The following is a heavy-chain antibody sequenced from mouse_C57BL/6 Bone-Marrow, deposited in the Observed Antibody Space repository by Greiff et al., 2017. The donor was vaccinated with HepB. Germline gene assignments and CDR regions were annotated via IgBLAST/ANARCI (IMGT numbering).Heavy chain of an antibody. V-gene: IGHV1-55*01. CDR3: ARSRRDYYGSSYSDY. D-gene: IGHD1-1*01. Sequence: QVQLKQPGAELVKPGASVKMSCKASGYTFTSYWITWVKQRPGQGLEWIGDIYPGSGSTNYNEKFKSKATLTVDTSSSTAYMRLSSLTSEDSAVYYCARSRRDYYGSSYSDYWGQGTTLTVSS. CDR1: GYTFTSYW. CDR2: IYPGSGST. J-gene: IGHJ2*01.